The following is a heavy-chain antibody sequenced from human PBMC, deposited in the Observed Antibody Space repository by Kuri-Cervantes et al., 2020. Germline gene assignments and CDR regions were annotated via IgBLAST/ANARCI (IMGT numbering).Heavy chain of an antibody. V-gene: IGHV3-15*01. CDR2: IKSKTDGGTT. J-gene: IGHJ4*02. CDR3: TTDPHFWYYFDY. Sequence: GESLKISCAASGFTFSNAWMSWVRQAPGKGLEWVGRIKSKTDGGTTDYAAPVKGRFTISRDDSKNTLYLQMNSLKTEDTAVYYCTTDPHFWYYFDYWGQGTLVTVSS. D-gene: IGHD3-3*02. CDR1: GFTFSNAW.